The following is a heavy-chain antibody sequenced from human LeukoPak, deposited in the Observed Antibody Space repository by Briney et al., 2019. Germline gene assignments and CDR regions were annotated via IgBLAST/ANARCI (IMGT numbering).Heavy chain of an antibody. V-gene: IGHV1-69*04. Sequence: SSVKFSCKASGGTFSSYAISWVRQAPGQGLEWMGRIIPILGIANYAQKFQGRVTITADKSTSTAYMELSSLRSEDTAVYYCASGIVVVVAARYYYGMDVWGQGTTVTVSS. J-gene: IGHJ6*02. CDR3: ASGIVVVVAARYYYGMDV. CDR2: IIPILGIA. CDR1: GGTFSSYA. D-gene: IGHD2-15*01.